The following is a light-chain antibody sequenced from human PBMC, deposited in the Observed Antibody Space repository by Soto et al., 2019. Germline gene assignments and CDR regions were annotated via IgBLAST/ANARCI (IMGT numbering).Light chain of an antibody. CDR1: QSISSW. J-gene: IGKJ1*01. Sequence: IQMTQSPSTLSASVRDRVTIACRASQSISSWFAWYQQKPGKAPKHLLYNAYSLESEVPSRLKGSGSGTEFTLTISSLQPDDVATYYCQQYNSYRRTFGQGTKVDIK. V-gene: IGKV1-5*03. CDR3: QQYNSYRRT. CDR2: NAY.